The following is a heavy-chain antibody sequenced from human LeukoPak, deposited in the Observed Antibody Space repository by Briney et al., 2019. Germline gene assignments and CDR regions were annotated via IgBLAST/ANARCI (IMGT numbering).Heavy chain of an antibody. CDR3: ARDRGGGSGTYYILY. D-gene: IGHD3-10*01. Sequence: ASVRVSCKASGYTFTDYYMHWVRQAPGQGLEWLGWINPNNGGTNYAQKFQGRVTMTRDTSISTAYMELSSLRSDDTAVYYCARDRGGGSGTYYILYWGLGSLVTVSS. V-gene: IGHV1-2*02. J-gene: IGHJ4*02. CDR2: INPNNGGT. CDR1: GYTFTDYY.